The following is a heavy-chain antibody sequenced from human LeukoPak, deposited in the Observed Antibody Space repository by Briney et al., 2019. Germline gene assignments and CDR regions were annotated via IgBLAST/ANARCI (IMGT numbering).Heavy chain of an antibody. J-gene: IGHJ6*02. CDR1: GFTFSDYY. V-gene: IGHV3-11*04. CDR2: ISSSGSTV. CDR3: ARDERRGSSWSHPTYYYYYGMDV. Sequence: GGSLRLSCAASGFTFSDYYMSWIRQAPGKGLEWVSYISSSGSTVYYADSVKGRFTISRDNAKNSLYLQMNSLRAEDTAVYYCARDERRGSSWSHPTYYYYYGMDVWGQGTTVTVSS. D-gene: IGHD6-13*01.